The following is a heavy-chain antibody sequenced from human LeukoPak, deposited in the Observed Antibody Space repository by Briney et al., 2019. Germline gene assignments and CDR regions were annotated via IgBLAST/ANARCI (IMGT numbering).Heavy chain of an antibody. CDR2: IKPDGSEK. D-gene: IGHD2-2*01. CDR1: GFTFSSSW. J-gene: IGHJ4*02. V-gene: IGHV3-7*01. CDR3: SRANYAGDSTCDY. Sequence: GGSLRLSCAASGFTFSSSWMSWVRQAPGKGLEWVANIKPDGSEKYYVDAVKGRLTISRDNAKNSVYLQMNSLRVEDTAVYYCSRANYAGDSTCDYWGQGTLVTVSS.